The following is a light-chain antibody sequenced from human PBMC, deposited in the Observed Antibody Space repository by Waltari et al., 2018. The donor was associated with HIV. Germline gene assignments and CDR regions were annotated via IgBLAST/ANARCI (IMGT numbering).Light chain of an antibody. V-gene: IGKV3-20*01. CDR2: GAS. J-gene: IGKJ2*01. CDR3: QQYGSSPYT. Sequence: ENVLTQSPATLSVSPGGRATLPCRASQSIASSSLAWYQQKPGQAPRLLLYGASNRATGIPDRFSGSGSGTDFTLTITRLEPEDFAVYFCQQYGSSPYTFGQGTKLEIK. CDR1: QSIASSS.